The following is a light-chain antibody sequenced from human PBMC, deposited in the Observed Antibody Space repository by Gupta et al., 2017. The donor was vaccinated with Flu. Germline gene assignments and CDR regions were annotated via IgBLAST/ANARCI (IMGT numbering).Light chain of an antibody. CDR3: VAWDTTLTCGV. V-gene: IGLV1-51*02. CDR2: END. Sequence: VSAAPGQSVTISCSGGTSNIGSNFVSWYQQLPGAAPKVLIYENDQRPSGIPARFSGSRSGTSATLGITGLQTDDEAVYYCVAWDTTLTCGVFGGGTRVTV. CDR1: TSNIGSNF. J-gene: IGLJ2*01.